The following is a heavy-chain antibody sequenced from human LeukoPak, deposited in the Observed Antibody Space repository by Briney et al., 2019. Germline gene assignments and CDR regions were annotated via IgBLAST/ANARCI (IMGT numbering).Heavy chain of an antibody. CDR1: GYTFTSYD. CDR3: ARGIRVAPGAFDI. CDR2: MNPNSGNT. Sequence: GASAKVSCKASGYTFTSYDINWVRQATGQGLEWMGWMNPNSGNTGYAQKFQGRVTMTRNTSISTAYMELSSLRSEDTAVYYCARGIRVAPGAFDIWGQGTMVTVSS. V-gene: IGHV1-8*01. J-gene: IGHJ3*02. D-gene: IGHD5-12*01.